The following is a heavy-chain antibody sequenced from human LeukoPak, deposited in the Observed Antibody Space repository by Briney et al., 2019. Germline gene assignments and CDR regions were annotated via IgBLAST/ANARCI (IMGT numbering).Heavy chain of an antibody. CDR3: AKDLQDYGMDV. J-gene: IGHJ6*02. Sequence: GGSLRLSCAASGFTFSSYSMNWVRQAPGKGLEWVSYISSSSSTIYYADSVKGRYTISRDNSKHTLYLQMNSLRAEDTAVYYCAKDLQDYGMDVWGQGTTVTVSS. CDR1: GFTFSSYS. V-gene: IGHV3-48*01. CDR2: ISSSSSTI.